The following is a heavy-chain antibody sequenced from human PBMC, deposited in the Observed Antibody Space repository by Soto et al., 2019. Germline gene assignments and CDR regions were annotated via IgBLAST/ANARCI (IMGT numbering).Heavy chain of an antibody. CDR2: INPNSGDT. Sequence: ASGQGLEWLGWINPNSGDTIYAQKFQDRVTMTCDTSVSTAYLELSSLSSDDTALFYCAREASAVVSLDYWGQGTLVTVSS. D-gene: IGHD2-15*01. CDR3: AREASAVVSLDY. J-gene: IGHJ4*02. V-gene: IGHV1-2*02.